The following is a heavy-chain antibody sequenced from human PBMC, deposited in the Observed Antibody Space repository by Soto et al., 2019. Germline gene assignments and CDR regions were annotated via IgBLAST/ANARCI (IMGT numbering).Heavy chain of an antibody. Sequence: GGSLRLSCAASRFTFSSYNMNGARQAPGKGLEWVSYISSSFSTIYYADSVKGRFTISRDNSENSLYLQMNSLRAEDTAVYYCARDHFRVTTEYSYFDYWGQGTLVTVSS. CDR2: ISSSFSTI. J-gene: IGHJ4*02. D-gene: IGHD4-17*01. V-gene: IGHV3-48*01. CDR1: RFTFSSYN. CDR3: ARDHFRVTTEYSYFDY.